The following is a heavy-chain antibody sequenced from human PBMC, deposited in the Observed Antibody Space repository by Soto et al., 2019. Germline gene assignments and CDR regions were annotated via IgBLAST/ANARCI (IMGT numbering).Heavy chain of an antibody. V-gene: IGHV6-1*01. J-gene: IGHJ4*02. CDR2: TYYRSQWHY. D-gene: IGHD1-26*01. CDR3: ARDPPDFNSGFDY. Sequence: SQTLSLTCAISGDSVSNNGAAWIWIGQSPSRGPEWLGRTYYRSQWHYDYATSVRSRITINPDTSKNQFSLQLNSVTPEDTAVYYCARDPPDFNSGFDYWGQGTLVTVSS. CDR1: GDSVSNNGAA.